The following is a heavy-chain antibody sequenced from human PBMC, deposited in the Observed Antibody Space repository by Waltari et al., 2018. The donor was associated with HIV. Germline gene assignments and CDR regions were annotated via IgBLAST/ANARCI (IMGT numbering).Heavy chain of an antibody. V-gene: IGHV1-2*02. CDR1: GYAVTDDYS. CDR2: VSWKSGGT. D-gene: IGHD2-15*01. J-gene: IGHJ4*02. Sequence: QVRLVQSGAEVKKPGASVTVSCTASGYAVTDDYSIHGVRQAPGQGLEWMGWVSWKSGGTNYAQNLQGRVTMARDTSITTAYMDLSRLTSDDTAIYYCATRYCGGDSCYALDYWGQGTLVTVSS. CDR3: ATRYCGGDSCYALDY.